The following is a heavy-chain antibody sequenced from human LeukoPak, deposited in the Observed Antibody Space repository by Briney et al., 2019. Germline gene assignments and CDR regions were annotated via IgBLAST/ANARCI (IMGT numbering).Heavy chain of an antibody. CDR1: GGSITNGGYS. V-gene: IGHV4-31*03. CDR2: IYYSGNR. D-gene: IGHD3-10*01. CDR3: ARGNYYDSGSYYFDF. Sequence: PSETLSLTCSVSGGSITNGGYSWNWIRQHPGKALEWIGSIYYSGNRYYNPSLRSRVTISIDTSKNQFSLKLTSVTAADTAMYYCARGNYYDSGSYYFDFWGQGSLVTVSS. J-gene: IGHJ4*02.